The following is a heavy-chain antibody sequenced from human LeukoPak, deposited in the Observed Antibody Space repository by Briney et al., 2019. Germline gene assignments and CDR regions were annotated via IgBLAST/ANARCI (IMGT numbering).Heavy chain of an antibody. CDR1: VGSISSYY. V-gene: IGHV4-59*08. CDR2: IYYSGST. J-gene: IGHJ5*02. CDR3: ARLEPIGWELLAIPLRGWFDP. Sequence: SETLSLTCSVSVGSISSYYWSWIRQPPGKGLGWIGYIYYSGSTSYNPSLKSRDTISVDTSKNQSSLKLSSVTAADTAVHYCARLEPIGWELLAIPLRGWFDPWGQGTLVTVSS. D-gene: IGHD1-26*01.